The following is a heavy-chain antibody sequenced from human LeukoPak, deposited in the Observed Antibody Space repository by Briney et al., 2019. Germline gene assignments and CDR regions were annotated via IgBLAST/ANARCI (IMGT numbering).Heavy chain of an antibody. D-gene: IGHD6-13*01. CDR1: GGSISNSSDC. J-gene: IGHJ4*02. Sequence: SETLSLTCTVSGGSISNSSDCWGWIRQPPGKGLEWIGCIYYSGSTSGSTNYNPSLKSRVTMSVDTSRSQLSLTLTSVTAADTAVYFCARGAAPGDYWGRGALVTVSS. CDR2: IYYSGSTSGST. CDR3: ARGAAPGDY. V-gene: IGHV4-61*05.